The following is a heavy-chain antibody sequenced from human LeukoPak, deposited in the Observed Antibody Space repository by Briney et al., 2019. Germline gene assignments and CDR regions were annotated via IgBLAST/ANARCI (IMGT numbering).Heavy chain of an antibody. J-gene: IGHJ6*03. V-gene: IGHV1-69*05. CDR1: GGTFSSYA. CDR3: ARDREYRSSSWYYYYYTDV. D-gene: IGHD6-6*01. CDR2: IIPIFGTA. Sequence: SVKVSCKASGGTFSSYAISWVRQAPGQGLEWMGRIIPIFGTANYAQKFQGRVTITTDESTSTAYMELSSLRSDDTPVYYSARDREYRSSSWYYYYYTDVWGKGTTVTVSS.